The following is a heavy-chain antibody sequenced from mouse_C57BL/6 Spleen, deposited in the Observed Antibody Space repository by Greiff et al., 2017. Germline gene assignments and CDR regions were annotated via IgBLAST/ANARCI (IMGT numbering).Heavy chain of an antibody. CDR3: ASSYSGSSPDY. J-gene: IGHJ2*01. D-gene: IGHD1-1*01. Sequence: QVQLKQSGPELVKPGASVKISCKASGYAFSNSCMNWVKQRPGQGLEWIGRIYPGDGDTNYNGQFQGKATLTADKSSTTAYLQLSSLTSEDSAVYFCASSYSGSSPDYWGQGTTLPVSS. V-gene: IGHV1-82*01. CDR1: GYAFSNSC. CDR2: IYPGDGDT.